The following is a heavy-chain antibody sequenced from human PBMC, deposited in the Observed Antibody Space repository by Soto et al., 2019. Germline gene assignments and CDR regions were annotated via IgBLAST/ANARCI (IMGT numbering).Heavy chain of an antibody. Sequence: PSETLSLTCSVSGGSISSIDYFWSWIRQPPGRGLAWIGFIYHTGTTYYNPSPRSRVTISIDTSKSQFSLKLRSVTAADTAMYYCAKVGGGGPVTAAIGRFDSWGQGTQVTVSS. D-gene: IGHD3-16*01. V-gene: IGHV4-30-4*01. J-gene: IGHJ4*02. CDR2: IYHTGTT. CDR3: AKVGGGGPVTAAIGRFDS. CDR1: GGSISSIDYF.